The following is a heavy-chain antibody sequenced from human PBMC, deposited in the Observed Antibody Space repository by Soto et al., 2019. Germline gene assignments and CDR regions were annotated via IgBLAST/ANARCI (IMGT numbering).Heavy chain of an antibody. CDR3: AIGLVISGSYLHSNFDY. CDR1: GGSYSGYY. D-gene: IGHD1-26*01. V-gene: IGHV4-34*01. CDR2: INHSGST. J-gene: IGHJ4*02. Sequence: QVQLQQWGAGLLKPSEALSLTCAVYGGSYSGYYWSWIRQPPGKGLEWIGEINHSGSTNYNPSLKSRVTISVDTSKNQFSLKLSSVTAADTAVYYCAIGLVISGSYLHSNFDYWGQGTLVTVSS.